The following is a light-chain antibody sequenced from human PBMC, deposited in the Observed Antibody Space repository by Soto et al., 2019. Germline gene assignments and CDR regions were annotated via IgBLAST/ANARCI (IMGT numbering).Light chain of an antibody. CDR3: QQYGSLPFT. J-gene: IGKJ3*01. CDR2: GAS. CDR1: QSVSNNY. Sequence: EIVLTQSPGTLSLSPGERATLSCRASQSVSNNYLAWYQQKPGQAPRLLIYGASSRATGIPDRFIGGGSGTDFTLTSSRLEPEDFAVYYCQQYGSLPFTFGPGTKVDIK. V-gene: IGKV3-20*01.